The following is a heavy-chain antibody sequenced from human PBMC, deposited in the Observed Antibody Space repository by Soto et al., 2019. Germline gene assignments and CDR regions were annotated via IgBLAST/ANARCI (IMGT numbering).Heavy chain of an antibody. J-gene: IGHJ4*02. D-gene: IGHD3-10*01. CDR3: ARGVVRRVIIQYTSFFDY. Sequence: QVQLQQWGAGLLKPSETLSLTCAVYGESFSGYYWSWIRQAPGRGLEWIGEINHSGTTNYNPSLKSRVTISVDTSKNQFSLKLSSVTAADTAVYYCARGVVRRVIIQYTSFFDYWGQGTPVTASS. V-gene: IGHV4-34*01. CDR1: GESFSGYY. CDR2: INHSGTT.